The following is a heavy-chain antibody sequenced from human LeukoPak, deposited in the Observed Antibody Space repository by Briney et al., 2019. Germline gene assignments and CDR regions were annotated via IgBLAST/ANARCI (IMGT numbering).Heavy chain of an antibody. J-gene: IGHJ6*03. Sequence: PSETLSLTCTVSGGSISSYHWSWIRQPAGKGPEWIGRIYNSGSTSSNPSLKSRVTMSLDTSKNQFSLKLSSLTAADTAVYYCARTLGPKIQGYYYYYIDVWGKGTTVTVSS. V-gene: IGHV4-4*07. CDR3: ARTLGPKIQGYYYYYIDV. CDR2: IYNSGST. CDR1: GGSISSYH. D-gene: IGHD5-18*01.